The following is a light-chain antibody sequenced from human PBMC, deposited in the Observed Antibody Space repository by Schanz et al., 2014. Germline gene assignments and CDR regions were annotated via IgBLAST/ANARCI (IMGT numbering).Light chain of an antibody. CDR2: EVS. CDR3: CSYAGSSTWV. J-gene: IGLJ3*02. V-gene: IGLV2-18*02. Sequence: QSALTQPPSVSGSPGQSVTISCTGTSSDVGSYNRVSWYQQPPGTAPKLMIYEVSNRPSGVPDRFSGSKSGNRASLTISGLQAEDEADYYCCSYAGSSTWVFGGGTKLTVL. CDR1: SSDVGSYNR.